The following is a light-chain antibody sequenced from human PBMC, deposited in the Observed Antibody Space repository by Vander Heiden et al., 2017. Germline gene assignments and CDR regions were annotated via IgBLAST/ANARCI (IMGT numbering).Light chain of an antibody. CDR2: EDN. V-gene: IGLV6-57*01. CDR1: SGSIASNY. Sequence: NFMLTQPHSVSESPGKTVTISCTRSSGSIASNYVQWYQQRPGSSPTTLIYEDNQRPSGVPDRFSGSSDSSSNSASLTISGLKTEDEADYYCQSYDSSSNWVFGGGTKLTVL. CDR3: QSYDSSSNWV. J-gene: IGLJ3*02.